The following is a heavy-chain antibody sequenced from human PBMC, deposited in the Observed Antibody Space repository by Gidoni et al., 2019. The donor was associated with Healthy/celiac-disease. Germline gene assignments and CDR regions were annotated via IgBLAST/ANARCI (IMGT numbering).Heavy chain of an antibody. J-gene: IGHJ3*02. CDR2: IYDSGNN. D-gene: IGHD1-26*01. V-gene: IGHV4-39*01. CDR3: AKKQVGSGGAFDI. Sequence: QLQLQLSGSGLVKPSDTLSLSCSVSGGSISSSSYYWGGIRQPPGKGMEWIGSIYDSGNNYYNTSLKSRVNISVDTSKNQFSLKLSSVTDADTAVYYCAKKQVGSGGAFDIWGQGTMVTVSS. CDR1: GGSISSSSYY.